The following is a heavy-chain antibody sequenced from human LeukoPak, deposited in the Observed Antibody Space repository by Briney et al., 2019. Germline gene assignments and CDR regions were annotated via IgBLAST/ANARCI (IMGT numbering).Heavy chain of an antibody. CDR1: GGSISSYY. CDR2: IYHSGST. V-gene: IGHV4-4*02. D-gene: IGHD3-22*01. J-gene: IGHJ4*02. CDR3: ARDRRYYDSSGYIRGFDY. Sequence: PSETLSLTCTVSGGSISSYYWSWVRQPPGKGLEWIGEIYHSGSTNYNPSLKSRVTISVDKSKNQFSLKLSSVTAADTAVYYCARDRRYYDSSGYIRGFDYWGQGTLVTVSS.